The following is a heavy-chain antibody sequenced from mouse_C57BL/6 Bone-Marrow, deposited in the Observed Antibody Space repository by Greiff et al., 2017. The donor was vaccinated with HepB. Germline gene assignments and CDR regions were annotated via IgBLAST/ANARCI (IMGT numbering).Heavy chain of an antibody. CDR2: IYPGDGDT. Sequence: QVQLQQSGAELVKPGASVKISCKASGYAFSSYWMNWVKQRPGKGLEWIGQIYPGDGDTNYNGKFKGKATLTADKSSSTAYMQLISLTSEDSAVYFCARWPSDYYGSSLDYWGQGTTLTVSS. J-gene: IGHJ2*01. D-gene: IGHD1-1*01. V-gene: IGHV1-80*01. CDR1: GYAFSSYW. CDR3: ARWPSDYYGSSLDY.